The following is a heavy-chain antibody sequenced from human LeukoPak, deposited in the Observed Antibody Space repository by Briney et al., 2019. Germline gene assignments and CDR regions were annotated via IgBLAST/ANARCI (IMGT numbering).Heavy chain of an antibody. D-gene: IGHD6-13*01. CDR2: IYPGDSDT. CDR3: ARPGYSSPLDY. Sequence: GESLKISCKGSGYSFTNFWIGWVRQMPGKGLEWMGIIYPGDSDTRYSPSFQGQVTISADKSISTAYLQWSSLKASDTPTYYCARPGYSSPLDYWGQGTLVTVSS. CDR1: GYSFTNFW. J-gene: IGHJ4*02. V-gene: IGHV5-51*01.